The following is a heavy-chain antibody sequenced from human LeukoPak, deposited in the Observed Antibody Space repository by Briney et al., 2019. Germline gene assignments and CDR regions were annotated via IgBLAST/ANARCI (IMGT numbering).Heavy chain of an antibody. CDR2: INSDGSST. CDR3: ARVGGRLYYFDY. Sequence: GGSLRLSCAAFGFTFSSYWMHWVRQAPGKGLVWVSRINSDGSSTSYADSVKGRLTISRDNAKNTLYLQMNSLRAEDTAVYYCARVGGRLYYFDYWGQGTLVTVSS. CDR1: GFTFSSYW. V-gene: IGHV3-74*01. D-gene: IGHD2-15*01. J-gene: IGHJ4*02.